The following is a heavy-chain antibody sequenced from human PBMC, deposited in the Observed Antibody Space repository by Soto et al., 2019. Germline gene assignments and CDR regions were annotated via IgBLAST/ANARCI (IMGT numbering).Heavy chain of an antibody. V-gene: IGHV3-23*01. Sequence: GGSRRLSCAASGFTFSSYAMSWVRQATGKGLEWVSAISGSFVSTYYADSVKGRFTISTDDARNSLYLQMNSLRTEDTALYFCAKGQRMIIKAFFDSWGPGTLVTVSS. CDR2: ISGSFVST. J-gene: IGHJ4*02. CDR3: AKGQRMIIKAFFDS. CDR1: GFTFSSYA. D-gene: IGHD3-16*01.